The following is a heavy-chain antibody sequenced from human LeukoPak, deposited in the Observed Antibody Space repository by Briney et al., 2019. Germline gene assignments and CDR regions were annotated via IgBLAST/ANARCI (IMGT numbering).Heavy chain of an antibody. CDR3: AVIAVAGSAAFDI. CDR2: ISSSSSTI. J-gene: IGHJ3*02. Sequence: PGGSLRLSCAASGFTFSSYSMNWVRQAPGKGLEWVSYISSSSSTIYYADSVKGRFTIFRDNAKNSLYLQMNSPRAEDTAVYYCAVIAVAGSAAFDIWGQGTMVTVSS. CDR1: GFTFSSYS. V-gene: IGHV3-48*01. D-gene: IGHD6-19*01.